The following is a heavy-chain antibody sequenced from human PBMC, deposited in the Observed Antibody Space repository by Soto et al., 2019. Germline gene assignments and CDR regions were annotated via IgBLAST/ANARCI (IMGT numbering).Heavy chain of an antibody. CDR2: ISAYNGNT. V-gene: IGHV1-18*01. J-gene: IGHJ3*02. CDR3: ARARDSSGRGAFDI. CDR1: GYTFTSYG. D-gene: IGHD3-22*01. Sequence: SVKVSCKASGYTFTSYGISWVRQAPGQGLEWMGWISAYNGNTNYAQKLQGRVTMTTDTSTSTAYMELRSLRSDDTAVYYCARARDSSGRGAFDIWGQGTMVTVSS.